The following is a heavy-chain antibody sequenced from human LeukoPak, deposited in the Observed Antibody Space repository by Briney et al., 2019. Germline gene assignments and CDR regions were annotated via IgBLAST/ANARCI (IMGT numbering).Heavy chain of an antibody. V-gene: IGHV3-30*18. CDR2: ISHDGSNK. CDR1: GFSFSSFG. CDR3: AKGQWFRELLPFDY. Sequence: GRSLRLYCAASGFSFSSFGMHWVRQAPGKGLEWVAVISHDGSNKNYADSVKGRFTMSRDNSKNTVYLQMNSLRGEDTAVYYCAKGQWFRELLPFDYWSQGALVSVSS. D-gene: IGHD3-10*01. J-gene: IGHJ4*02.